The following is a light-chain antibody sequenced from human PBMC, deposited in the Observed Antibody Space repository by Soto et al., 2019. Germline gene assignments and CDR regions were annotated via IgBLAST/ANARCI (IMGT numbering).Light chain of an antibody. CDR1: QSISFW. CDR3: MQGTHWPPT. CDR2: KAS. V-gene: IGKV1-5*03. J-gene: IGKJ5*01. Sequence: DIQMTQSPSTLSASVGDGVTMTXRANQSISFWLAWYQQKPGKAPKVLIYKASTLESGVPGRFSGSGSGTDFTLKISRVEAEDVGVYYCMQGTHWPPTFGQGTRLENK.